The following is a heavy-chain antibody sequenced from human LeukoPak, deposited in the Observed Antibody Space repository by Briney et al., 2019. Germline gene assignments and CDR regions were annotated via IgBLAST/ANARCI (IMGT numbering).Heavy chain of an antibody. CDR3: AKDPYYYDSSGLAPDY. Sequence: GGSLRLSCAASGFTFSSYGMHWVRQAPGKGLEGVAVIWYEGSDKYYADSVKGRFTISRDNSKNTLYLQMNSLRAEAMDVYYCAKDPYYYDSSGLAPDYWGQGTLVTVSS. D-gene: IGHD3-22*01. CDR2: IWYEGSDK. V-gene: IGHV3-33*06. CDR1: GFTFSSYG. J-gene: IGHJ4*02.